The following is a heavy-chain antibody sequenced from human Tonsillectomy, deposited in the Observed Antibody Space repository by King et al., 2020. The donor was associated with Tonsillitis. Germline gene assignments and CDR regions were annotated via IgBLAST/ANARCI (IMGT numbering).Heavy chain of an antibody. D-gene: IGHD6-19*01. CDR3: ARELLRYSSGWYEDWFDT. V-gene: IGHV3-11*06. Sequence: VQLVESGGGVDKPGGSLRLSCAASGFTFSDYYMSWIRQAPGKGLEWGSYISSNSRYKHYAESVKGRFTISRDNAKNSLYLQMNSLRADDTAVYYCARELLRYSSGWYEDWFDTWGQGALVTVSS. J-gene: IGHJ5*02. CDR2: ISSNSRYK. CDR1: GFTFSDYY.